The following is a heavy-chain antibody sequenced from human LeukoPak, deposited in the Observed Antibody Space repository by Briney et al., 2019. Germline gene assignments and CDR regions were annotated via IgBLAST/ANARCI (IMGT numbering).Heavy chain of an antibody. CDR1: GFTFSSYA. CDR3: AKKIRGYSAYDNLDY. CDR2: ISGSGGST. V-gene: IGHV3-23*01. D-gene: IGHD5-12*01. Sequence: GGSLRLSCAASGFTFSSYAMSWVRQAPGMGLEWVSAISGSGGSTYYADSVKGRFTISRDNSENTLYMQMNSLKAEDTAVYYCAKKIRGYSAYDNLDYWGQGTLVTVSS. J-gene: IGHJ4*02.